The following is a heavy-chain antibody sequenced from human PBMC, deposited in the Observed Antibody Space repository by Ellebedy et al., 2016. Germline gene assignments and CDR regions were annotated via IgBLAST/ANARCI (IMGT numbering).Heavy chain of an antibody. J-gene: IGHJ4*02. CDR2: IYPGDSDT. D-gene: IGHD4-17*01. CDR3: ARHVHASYGGYGEFDY. Sequence: GESLKISXKGSGYSFTSYWIGWVRQMPGKGLEWMGIIYPGDSDTRYSPSFQGQATISADKSISTAYLQWSSLKASDTAIYYCARHVHASYGGYGEFDYWGQGTLVTVSS. V-gene: IGHV5-51*01. CDR1: GYSFTSYW.